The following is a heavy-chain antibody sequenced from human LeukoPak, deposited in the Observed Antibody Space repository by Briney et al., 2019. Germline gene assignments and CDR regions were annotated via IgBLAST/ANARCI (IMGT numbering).Heavy chain of an antibody. Sequence: SVRVSCADTGLTRVEYECQWLWPAPGKGKEWVSGISWNSGSIGYADSVKGRFTISRDNAKKSLYLQMNSLRAEDTALYYCAKDIVQLAAAGNDDVDIGGQGTMVTVST. D-gene: IGHD6-13*01. CDR1: GLTRVEYE. CDR2: ISWNSGSI. V-gene: IGHV3-9*01. CDR3: AKDIVQLAAAGNDDVDI. J-gene: IGHJ3*02.